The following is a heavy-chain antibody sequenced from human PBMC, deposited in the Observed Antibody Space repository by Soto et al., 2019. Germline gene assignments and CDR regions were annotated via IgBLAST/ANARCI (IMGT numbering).Heavy chain of an antibody. CDR2: IYPGDSDT. CDR1: GYDFTTNW. Sequence: GESLKISCKGSGYDFTTNWIGWVRQMPGKGLEWMGIIYPGDSDTRYSPSFQGQVTISADKSINTAYLQWTSLKASDTAIYCCARFPLGDFWSGYSNAYYSYMDVWGKGTTVTVSS. CDR3: ARFPLGDFWSGYSNAYYSYMDV. V-gene: IGHV5-51*01. J-gene: IGHJ6*03. D-gene: IGHD3-3*01.